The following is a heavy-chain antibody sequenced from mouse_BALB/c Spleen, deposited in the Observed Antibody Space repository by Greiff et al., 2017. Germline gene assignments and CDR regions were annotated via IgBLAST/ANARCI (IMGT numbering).Heavy chain of an antibody. D-gene: IGHD2-4*01. J-gene: IGHJ3*01. V-gene: IGHV1S16*01. Sequence: QVQLQQPGAELVRPGASVKLSCKASGYTFTSYYMYWVKQRPGQGLEWIGEINPSNGGTNFNEKFKSKATLTVDKSSSTAYMQLSSLTSEDSAVYYCTSTMITAFADWGQGTLVTVAA. CDR2: INPSNGGT. CDR3: TSTMITAFAD. CDR1: GYTFTSYY.